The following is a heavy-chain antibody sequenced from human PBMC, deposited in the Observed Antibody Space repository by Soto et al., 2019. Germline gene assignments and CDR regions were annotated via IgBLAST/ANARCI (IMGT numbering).Heavy chain of an antibody. CDR1: GFTFSSYG. CDR2: IWYDGSNK. Sequence: QVQLVESGGGVVQPGRSLRLSCAASGFTFSSYGMHWVRQAPGKGLEWVAVIWYDGSNKYYADSVKGRFTISRDNSKNTLYLQMNSRRAEDTAVYYGASLSTGGYENEDYYYYGMDVWGQGTTVTVS. CDR3: ASLSTGGYENEDYYYYGMDV. J-gene: IGHJ6*02. D-gene: IGHD5-12*01. V-gene: IGHV3-33*01.